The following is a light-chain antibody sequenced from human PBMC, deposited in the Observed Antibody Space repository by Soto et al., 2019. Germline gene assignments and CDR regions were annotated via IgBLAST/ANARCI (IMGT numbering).Light chain of an antibody. J-gene: IGLJ1*01. Sequence: VLTQPPSASGTPGQRVTISCSGSSSNIGSNTVNWYQQLPGTAPKLLIYNNNQRPSGVPDRFSGSKSGTSASLAISGLQSEDEADYYCAAWDDSLNGLVFGTGTKLTVL. CDR3: AAWDDSLNGLV. CDR1: SSNIGSNT. V-gene: IGLV1-44*01. CDR2: NNN.